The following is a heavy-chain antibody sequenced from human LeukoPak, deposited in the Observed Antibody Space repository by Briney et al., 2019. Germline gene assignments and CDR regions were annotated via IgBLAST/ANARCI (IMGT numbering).Heavy chain of an antibody. J-gene: IGHJ4*02. Sequence: PGGSLRLSCAASGFTFDDYGMSWVRQAPGKGLEWVSGINWNGGSTGYADSVEGRFTISRDNAKNSLYLQMNSLRAEDTALYYCARGFCTNGVCYLFDYWGQGTLVTVSS. D-gene: IGHD2-8*01. CDR2: INWNGGST. V-gene: IGHV3-20*04. CDR1: GFTFDDYG. CDR3: ARGFCTNGVCYLFDY.